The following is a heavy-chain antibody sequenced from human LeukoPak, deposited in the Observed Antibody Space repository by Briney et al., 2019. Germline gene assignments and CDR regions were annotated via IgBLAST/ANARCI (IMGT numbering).Heavy chain of an antibody. CDR2: IDWDNAK. CDR3: ARMYRRSGSHRDAFDI. V-gene: IGHV2-70*17. Sequence: SGPALVEPTQTLTLPCTFSGFSLSSSGMCVTWIRQPPGKALEWLARIDWDNAKFHNTSLKTRLTVSKDTSKNQVVLTMTNMDPVDTATYYCARMYRRSGSHRDAFDIWGRGTMVTVSS. D-gene: IGHD1-26*01. CDR1: GFSLSSSGMC. J-gene: IGHJ3*02.